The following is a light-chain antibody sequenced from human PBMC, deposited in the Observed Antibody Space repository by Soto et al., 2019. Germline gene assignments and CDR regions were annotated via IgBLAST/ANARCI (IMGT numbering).Light chain of an antibody. V-gene: IGKV1-5*01. J-gene: IGKJ1*01. CDR1: QTIFNW. Sequence: DIQMTQSPSTLSASVGDRVTITCRASQTIFNWLAWYQRKPGRAPNLLIYDASSLQSGVPSTFSRKWSWKKIPPTISSLAAGDFATYYCQQYNSYSRTFGQGTKVDIK. CDR2: DAS. CDR3: QQYNSYSRT.